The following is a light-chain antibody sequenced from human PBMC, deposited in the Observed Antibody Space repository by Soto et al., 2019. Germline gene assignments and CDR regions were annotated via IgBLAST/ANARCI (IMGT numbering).Light chain of an antibody. CDR2: KIS. CDR1: ESLLHIDGTTY. Sequence: DIVMTQTRLSSPVTLGQPASISCRSSESLLHIDGTTYLSWLQQRPGQPPRVIIYKISDRLSGVPDRFSGSGVGTDFTLKISRVEAEDFAVYYCQQYNSWPLTFGGGTKVDIK. CDR3: QQYNSWPLT. V-gene: IGKV2-24*01. J-gene: IGKJ4*01.